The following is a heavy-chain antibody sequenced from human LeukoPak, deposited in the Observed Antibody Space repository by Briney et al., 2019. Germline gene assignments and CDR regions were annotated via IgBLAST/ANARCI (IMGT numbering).Heavy chain of an antibody. CDR3: ARAGGDSSGYYYVPSDY. D-gene: IGHD3-22*01. CDR2: INPNSGGT. CDR1: GYTFTGYY. J-gene: IGHJ4*02. Sequence: ASVKVSCKASGYTFTGYYMHWVRQAPGQGLEWMGWINPNSGGTNYAQKFQGRVTMTRDTSISTAYMELSRLRSDDTAVYYCARAGGDSSGYYYVPSDYWGQGTLVTVSS. V-gene: IGHV1-2*02.